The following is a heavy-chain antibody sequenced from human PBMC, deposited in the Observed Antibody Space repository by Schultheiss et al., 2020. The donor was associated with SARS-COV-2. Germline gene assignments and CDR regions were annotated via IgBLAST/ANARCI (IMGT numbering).Heavy chain of an antibody. D-gene: IGHD5-18*01. CDR3: ARVRYSYANPYYYYMDV. Sequence: SETLSLTCIVSGGSVSSVSYYWGWIRQPPGRGLEWIGYIYYSGSTNYNPSLKSRVTISVDKSKNQFSLQLSSVTAADTAVYYCARVRYSYANPYYYYMDVWGKGTTVTVSS. CDR2: IYYSGST. V-gene: IGHV4-61*05. CDR1: GGSVSSVSYY. J-gene: IGHJ6*03.